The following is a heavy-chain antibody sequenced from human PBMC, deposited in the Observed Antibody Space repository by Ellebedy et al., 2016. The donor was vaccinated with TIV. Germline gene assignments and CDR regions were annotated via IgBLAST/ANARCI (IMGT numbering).Heavy chain of an antibody. V-gene: IGHV4-59*08. D-gene: IGHD3-22*01. CDR2: IYYSGST. Sequence: SETLSLTXTVSGGSISSYYWSWIRQPPGKGLEWIGFIYYSGSTYYNPSLNSRVTISGDTSKKQLSLRLSLVTAADTAVYYCVRSSDNRGYYHDYWGHGTLVTVSS. J-gene: IGHJ4*01. CDR3: VRSSDNRGYYHDY. CDR1: GGSISSYY.